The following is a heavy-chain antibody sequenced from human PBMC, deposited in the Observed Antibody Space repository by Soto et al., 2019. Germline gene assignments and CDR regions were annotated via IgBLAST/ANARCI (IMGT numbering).Heavy chain of an antibody. CDR3: ARRRPTGYYNY. D-gene: IGHD3-9*01. CDR2: IGSSSSYT. J-gene: IGHJ4*02. CDR1: GFPFSDYY. Sequence: QVQLVESGGALVKPGGSLRLSGAASGFPFSDYYMSWIRQAPGKGLEWVSSIGSSSSYTNYADSVKGRFTISRDNAKNSLYLQMNSLRAEDTAVYYCARRRPTGYYNYWGQGTLVTVSA. V-gene: IGHV3-11*05.